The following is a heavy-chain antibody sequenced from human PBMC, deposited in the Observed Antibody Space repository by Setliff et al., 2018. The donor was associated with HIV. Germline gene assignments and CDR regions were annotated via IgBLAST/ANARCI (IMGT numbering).Heavy chain of an antibody. CDR2: MNPKSGNS. J-gene: IGHJ6*02. V-gene: IGHV1-8*02. CDR3: ARFPVLGGMDV. Sequence: GASVKVSCKASGYTFTDYYMHWVRQAPGQGLEWMGWMNPKSGNSGHAQKFQGRITMTRNTSISTAYMELSSLRSEDTAVYYCARFPVLGGMDVWGQGTTVTVSS. D-gene: IGHD1-20*01. CDR1: GYTFTDYY.